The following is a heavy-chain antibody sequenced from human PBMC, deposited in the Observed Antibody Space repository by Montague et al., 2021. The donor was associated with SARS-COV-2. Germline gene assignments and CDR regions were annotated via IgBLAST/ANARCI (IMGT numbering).Heavy chain of an antibody. D-gene: IGHD2-15*01. CDR2: IYATGSA. J-gene: IGHJ5*02. CDR1: GGSVSSRSHF. CDR3: TRVVVVVPASPAPTLFDP. Sequence: TLSLTCTVSGGSVSSRSHFRSWIRQPAGKGLEWIGHIYATGSAKYNPSLESRVTISVDTPNNQFSLRLNSVTAADTAVYYCTRVVVVVPASPAPTLFDPWGQGILVTVSS. V-gene: IGHV4-61*09.